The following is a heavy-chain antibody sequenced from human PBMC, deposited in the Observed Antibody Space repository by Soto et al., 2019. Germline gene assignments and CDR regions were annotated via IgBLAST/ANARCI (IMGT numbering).Heavy chain of an antibody. CDR1: GDSVSSNSAA. CDR2: TYYRSKWYN. J-gene: IGHJ6*02. V-gene: IGHV6-1*01. CDR3: ARDLLKHSSSSYYYYYGMDV. D-gene: IGHD6-6*01. Sequence: SQTLSLTCAISGDSVSSNSAAWNWIRQSPSRGLEWLGRTYYRSKWYNDYAVSVKSRITINPDTSKNQFSLQLNSVTPEDTAVYYCARDLLKHSSSSYYYYYGMDVWGQGTTVTVSS.